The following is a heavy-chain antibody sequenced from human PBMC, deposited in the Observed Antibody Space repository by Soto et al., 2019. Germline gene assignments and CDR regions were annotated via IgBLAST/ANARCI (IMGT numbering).Heavy chain of an antibody. CDR3: ARDSPYYDILTGATGAFDI. D-gene: IGHD3-9*01. CDR2: IYYSGST. V-gene: IGHV4-59*01. J-gene: IGHJ3*02. CDR1: GGSISSYY. Sequence: QVQLQESGPGLVKPSETLSLTCTVSGGSISSYYWSWIRQPPGKGLEWIGYIYYSGSTNYNPSLKSRVTISVDTSKNQFSLKLSSVTAADTAVYYCARDSPYYDILTGATGAFDIWGQGTMVTVSS.